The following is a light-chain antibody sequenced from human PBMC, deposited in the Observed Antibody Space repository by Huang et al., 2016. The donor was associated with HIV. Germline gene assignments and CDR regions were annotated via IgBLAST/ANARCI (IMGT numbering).Light chain of an antibody. CDR1: QSINTY. V-gene: IGKV1-39*01. J-gene: IGKJ2*01. CDR3: QQSYSDPYA. Sequence: DIQMTQSPSSLSASVGDRVTITCRANQSINTYLNWYQQKVGKAPKLLIYAASSLQSGVPSRFSGRGSGTDVTLTINSLQPEDFETYYCQQSYSDPYAFGQGTKLEIK. CDR2: AAS.